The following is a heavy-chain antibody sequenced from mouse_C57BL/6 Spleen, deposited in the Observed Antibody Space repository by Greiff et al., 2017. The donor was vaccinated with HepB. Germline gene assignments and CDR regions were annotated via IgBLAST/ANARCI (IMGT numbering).Heavy chain of an antibody. CDR1: GYAFSSSW. CDR3: ARSLLGRGYFDY. Sequence: VQLQQSGPELVKPGASVKISCKASGYAFSSSWMNWVKQRPGKGLEWIGRIYPGDGDTNYNGKFKGKATLTADKSSSTAYMQLSSLTSEDSAVYFCARSLLGRGYFDYWGQGTTRTVSS. CDR2: IYPGDGDT. D-gene: IGHD4-1*01. V-gene: IGHV1-82*01. J-gene: IGHJ2*01.